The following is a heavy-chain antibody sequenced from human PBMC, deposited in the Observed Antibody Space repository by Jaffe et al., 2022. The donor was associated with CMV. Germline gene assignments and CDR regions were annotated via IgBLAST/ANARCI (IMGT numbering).Heavy chain of an antibody. CDR2: ISYGGSNE. D-gene: IGHD6-13*01. J-gene: IGHJ4*02. CDR1: GFTFSTYV. V-gene: IGHV3-30*18. Sequence: QVQLVESGGGVVQPGRSLRLSCAASGFTFSTYVMHWVRQAPGKGLEWVAAISYGGSNEYYADSVKGRLTISRDNSKNTLYLQMNSLRAEDTAVYYCAKAYSSSWYYFDYWGQGTLVTVSS. CDR3: AKAYSSSWYYFDY.